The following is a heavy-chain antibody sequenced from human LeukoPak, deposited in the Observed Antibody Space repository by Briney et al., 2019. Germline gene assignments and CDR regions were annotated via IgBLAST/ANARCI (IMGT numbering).Heavy chain of an antibody. D-gene: IGHD6-19*01. Sequence: GGSLRLSCAASGFTFSSYGMHWVRQAPGKGLEWVAFIRYDGSNKYYADSVKGRFTISRDNSKNTLYLQMNSLRAVDTAVYHCAKDRFQTRAVAGTVPLYWGQGTLVTVSS. J-gene: IGHJ4*02. CDR2: IRYDGSNK. CDR1: GFTFSSYG. V-gene: IGHV3-30*02. CDR3: AKDRFQTRAVAGTVPLY.